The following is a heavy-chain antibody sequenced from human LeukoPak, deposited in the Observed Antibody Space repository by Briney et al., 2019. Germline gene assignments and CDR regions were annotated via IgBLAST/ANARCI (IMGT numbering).Heavy chain of an antibody. V-gene: IGHV4-39*01. Sequence: SETLSLTCTVSGGSISSSSYYWGWIRQPPGKGLEWIGSIYYSGSTYYNPSLKSRVTISVDTSKNQFSLKLSSVTAADTAVYYCALDYYGSGSSVPNFDYWGQGTLVTVSS. CDR1: GGSISSSSYY. J-gene: IGHJ4*02. CDR3: ALDYYGSGSSVPNFDY. D-gene: IGHD3-10*01. CDR2: IYYSGST.